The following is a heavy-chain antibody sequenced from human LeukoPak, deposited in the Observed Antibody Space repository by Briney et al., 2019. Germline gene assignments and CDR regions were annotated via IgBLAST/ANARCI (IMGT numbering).Heavy chain of an antibody. Sequence: PSQTLSLTCTVSGGSISSSSYYWGWIRQPPGKGLEWIGSIYYSGSTYYNPSLKSRVTISVDTSKNQFSLKLSSVTAADTAVYYCARHSSPHAGSSSWYDFWGQGTLVTVSS. CDR2: IYYSGST. D-gene: IGHD2-15*01. CDR1: GGSISSSSYY. CDR3: ARHSSPHAGSSSWYDF. V-gene: IGHV4-39*01. J-gene: IGHJ5*01.